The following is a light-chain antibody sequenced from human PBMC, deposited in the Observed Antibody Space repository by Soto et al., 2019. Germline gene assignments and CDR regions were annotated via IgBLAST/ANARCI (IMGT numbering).Light chain of an antibody. J-gene: IGLJ1*01. CDR1: SSNLGDNT. Sequence: QSVLTQPPSASGTPGQRVTISCSTSSSNLGDNTVSWYQHVPGTAPKLLIYSYDQRPSGVPDRFSGSKSGTSASLAISGLQSEDEADYYCAAWDASLDGYVFGTGTKVTVL. CDR2: SYD. CDR3: AAWDASLDGYV. V-gene: IGLV1-44*01.